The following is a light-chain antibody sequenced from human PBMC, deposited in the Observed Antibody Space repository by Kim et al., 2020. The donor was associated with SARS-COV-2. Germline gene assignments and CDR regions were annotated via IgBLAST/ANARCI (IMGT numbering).Light chain of an antibody. J-gene: IGKJ2*01. CDR2: GAS. CDR1: QGVSSSY. V-gene: IGKV3-20*01. CDR3: QQYGSSPMYT. Sequence: SPGERAALACRASQGVSSSYLAWYQQNPGQAPRLLIYGASSRATGIPDRFSGSGSGTDFTLTISRLEPEDFAVYYCQQYGSSPMYTFGQGTKLEI.